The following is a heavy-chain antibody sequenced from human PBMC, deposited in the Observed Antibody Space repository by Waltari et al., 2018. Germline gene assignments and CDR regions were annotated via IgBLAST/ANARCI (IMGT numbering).Heavy chain of an antibody. CDR3: AKVSGSIRDRRGSPPGDY. CDR1: GFTFSSSG. V-gene: IGHV3-30*18. CDR2: ISYDGSNK. D-gene: IGHD3-10*01. J-gene: IGHJ4*02. Sequence: QVDLVESGGGVFQPGRSLRLSCAASGFTFSSSGMHWARQAPGKGLEWVALISYDGSNKYYADSVKGRFTISRDNSKNTLYLQMSSLRAEDTAVYYCAKVSGSIRDRRGSPPGDYWGQGTLVTVSS.